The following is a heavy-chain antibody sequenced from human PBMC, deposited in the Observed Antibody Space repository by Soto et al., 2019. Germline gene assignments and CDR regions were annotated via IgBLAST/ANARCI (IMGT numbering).Heavy chain of an antibody. Sequence: ASVKVSCRASGYTFTSYAMHWVRQAPGQRLEWMGWINAGNGNTKYSQKFQGRVTITRDTSASTAYMELSSLRSEDTAVYYCARGVAGPLHWFDPWGQGTLVTVSS. CDR1: GYTFTSYA. V-gene: IGHV1-3*01. CDR2: INAGNGNT. D-gene: IGHD6-19*01. CDR3: ARGVAGPLHWFDP. J-gene: IGHJ5*02.